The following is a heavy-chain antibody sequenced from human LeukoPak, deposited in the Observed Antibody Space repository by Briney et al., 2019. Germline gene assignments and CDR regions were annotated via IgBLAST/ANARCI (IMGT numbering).Heavy chain of an antibody. V-gene: IGHV1-18*01. CDR1: GYTFTSYG. D-gene: IGHD5-12*01. Sequence: ASVKVSCKASGYTFTSYGISWVRQAPGQGLEWMGWISAYNGNTNYAQKLQGRVTMTTDTSTSTAYMELRSLRSDDTAVYYCAGGRGYSGYDPWTDKASNPSRYYFDYWGQGTLVTVSS. CDR3: AGGRGYSGYDPWTDKASNPSRYYFDY. CDR2: ISAYNGNT. J-gene: IGHJ4*02.